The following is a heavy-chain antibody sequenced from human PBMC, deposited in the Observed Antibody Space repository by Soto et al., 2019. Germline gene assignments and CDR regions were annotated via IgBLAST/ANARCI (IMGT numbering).Heavy chain of an antibody. Sequence: GGSLRLSCAASGYTVSSYAMSCVRQAPGKGLEWVSAISGSGGSTYYAASVKGRFTISRDNSKNTLYLQMNSLRAEDTAVYYCAKDGIAARTFDYWGQGTLVTVSS. CDR1: GYTVSSYA. J-gene: IGHJ4*02. D-gene: IGHD6-6*01. CDR2: ISGSGGST. CDR3: AKDGIAARTFDY. V-gene: IGHV3-23*01.